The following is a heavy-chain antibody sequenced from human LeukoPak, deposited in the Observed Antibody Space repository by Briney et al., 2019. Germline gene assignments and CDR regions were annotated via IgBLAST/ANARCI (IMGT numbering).Heavy chain of an antibody. Sequence: SETLSLTCTVSGGSISSYYWSWIRQPSGKGLEWIGYIYYSGSTNYNPSLKSRVTISVDTSKNQFSLKLSSVTAADTAVYYCASHRRYYYGMDVWGQGTTVTVSS. CDR3: ASHRRYYYGMDV. CDR1: GGSISSYY. D-gene: IGHD3-16*02. CDR2: IYYSGST. V-gene: IGHV4-59*01. J-gene: IGHJ6*02.